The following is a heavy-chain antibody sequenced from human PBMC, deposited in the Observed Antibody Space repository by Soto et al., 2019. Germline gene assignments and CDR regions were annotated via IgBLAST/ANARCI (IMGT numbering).Heavy chain of an antibody. CDR3: ARPRDGHKGKNYYGMDV. V-gene: IGHV5-51*01. CDR1: GYSFTSCW. Sequence: GESLKISCKGSGYSFTSCWIGWVRQMPGKGLESMGIIYPGDSDTRYSPSFQGQVTISADKSISTAYLQWSSLKASDTAMYYCARPRDGHKGKNYYGMDVWGQGTTVTVSS. J-gene: IGHJ6*02. CDR2: IYPGDSDT.